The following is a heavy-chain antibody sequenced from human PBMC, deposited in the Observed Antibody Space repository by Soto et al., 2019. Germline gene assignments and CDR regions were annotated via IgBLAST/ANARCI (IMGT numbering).Heavy chain of an antibody. CDR2: IKQDGSEK. V-gene: IGHV3-7*01. CDR1: GFTFSSYW. CDR3: TRDGGHKISYCSRTICYTSYSDYGIDV. D-gene: IGHD2-2*01. Sequence: SGGSLRLSCAASGFTFSSYWMSWVRQAPGKGLEWVANIKQDGSEKYYVDSVKGRFTISRDNAKNSLYLQMNSLRAEDTAVYYCTRDGGHKISYCSRTICYTSYSDYGIDVWGQGTTVTVSS. J-gene: IGHJ6*02.